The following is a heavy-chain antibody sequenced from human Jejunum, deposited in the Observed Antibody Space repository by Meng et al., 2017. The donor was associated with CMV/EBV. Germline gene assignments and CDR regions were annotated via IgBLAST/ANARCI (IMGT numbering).Heavy chain of an antibody. D-gene: IGHD6-13*01. CDR3: AKAFRLKTTSSWFVTFDN. CDR1: TFSTFA. J-gene: IGHJ4*02. Sequence: TFSTFAMTWVRQAPGKELEWVSSISGSGSTTKYADSVKGRFTISRDNSKNVLYLQMNSLRAEDTALYYCAKAFRLKTTSSWFVTFDNWGQGTLVTVSS. CDR2: ISGSGSTT. V-gene: IGHV3-23*01.